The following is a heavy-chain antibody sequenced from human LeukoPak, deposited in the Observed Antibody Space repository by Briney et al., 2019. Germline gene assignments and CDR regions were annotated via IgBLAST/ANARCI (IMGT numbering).Heavy chain of an antibody. J-gene: IGHJ5*02. D-gene: IGHD6-13*01. CDR3: VRVTIAAAGYFWFDP. CDR1: GYTFTSYV. V-gene: IGHV1-18*01. Sequence: ASVKVSCKASGYTFTSYVISWVRQAPGQGLEWMGWISAYNGNTNYAQKLQGRVTMTTDTSTSTAYMELRSLRSDDTAVYYCVRVTIAAAGYFWFDPWGQGTLVTVSS. CDR2: ISAYNGNT.